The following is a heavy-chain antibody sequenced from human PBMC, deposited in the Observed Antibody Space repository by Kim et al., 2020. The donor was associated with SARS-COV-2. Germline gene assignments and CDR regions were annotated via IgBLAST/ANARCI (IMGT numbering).Heavy chain of an antibody. Sequence: GGSLRLSCAASGFTFSSYAMSWVRQAPGKGLEWVSAISGSGGSTYYADSVKGRFTISRDNSKNTLYLQMNSLRAEDTAVYYCAKPVRALITIHGPRGPPYFDYWGQGTLVTVSS. CDR2: ISGSGGST. J-gene: IGHJ4*02. CDR3: AKPVRALITIHGPRGPPYFDY. CDR1: GFTFSSYA. D-gene: IGHD3-9*01. V-gene: IGHV3-23*01.